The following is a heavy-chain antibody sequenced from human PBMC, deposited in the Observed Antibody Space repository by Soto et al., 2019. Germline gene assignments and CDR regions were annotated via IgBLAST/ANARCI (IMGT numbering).Heavy chain of an antibody. CDR2: ITSRSSAI. CDR1: GFTFSIFT. V-gene: IGHV3-48*02. J-gene: IGHJ3*02. CDR3: ARGSGNSVPHAFDI. Sequence: GGSLRLSCAASGFTFSIFTMNWVRQAPGKGLEWVSYITSRSSAIYYADSVQGRFTISRDNAKNSLYLQMNSLRDEDTAVYYCARGSGNSVPHAFDIWGQGAMVTVSS. D-gene: IGHD3-3*01.